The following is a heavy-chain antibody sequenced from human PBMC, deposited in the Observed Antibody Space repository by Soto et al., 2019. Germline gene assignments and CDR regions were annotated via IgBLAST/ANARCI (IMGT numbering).Heavy chain of an antibody. J-gene: IGHJ4*02. D-gene: IGHD3-16*02. CDR3: ARFPETYDYIWGSYRTATFDY. CDR2: INPNSGGT. V-gene: IGHV1-2*04. CDR1: GYTFTGYY. Sequence: QVQLVQSGAEVKKPGASVKVSCKASGYTFTGYYMHWVRQAPGQGLEWMGLINPNSGGTNYAQKFQGWVTMTRDTSTSRAYMELSRVKSDDTAVYYGARFPETYDYIWGSYRTATFDYWGQGTLVTASS.